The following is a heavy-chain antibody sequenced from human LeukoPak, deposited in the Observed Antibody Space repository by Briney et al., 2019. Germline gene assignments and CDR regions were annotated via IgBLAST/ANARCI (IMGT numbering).Heavy chain of an antibody. CDR3: ARDLEAANTYYFDY. CDR2: ISSAGTT. Sequence: GGSLRLSCAASGFTFSSSYMSWVRQAPGKGLEWVSIISSAGTTYYADSVKGRFTISRDNSNNTVYLQVNSLRDEDTAVYYCARDLEAANTYYFDYWGQGTMVTVSS. J-gene: IGHJ4*02. D-gene: IGHD6-13*01. CDR1: GFTFSSSY. V-gene: IGHV3-66*01.